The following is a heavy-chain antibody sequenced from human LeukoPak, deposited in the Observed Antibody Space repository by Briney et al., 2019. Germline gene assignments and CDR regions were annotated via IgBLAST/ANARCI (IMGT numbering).Heavy chain of an antibody. CDR2: INHSGST. J-gene: IGHJ4*02. CDR3: ARGAAGMEYYFDY. Sequence: SETLSLTCAVYGGSFSGYYWSCIRQPPGKGLEWIGEINHSGSTNYNPSLKSRVTISVDTSKNQFSLKLSSVTAADTAVYYCARGAAGMEYYFDYWGQGTLVTVSS. V-gene: IGHV4-34*01. D-gene: IGHD6-13*01. CDR1: GGSFSGYY.